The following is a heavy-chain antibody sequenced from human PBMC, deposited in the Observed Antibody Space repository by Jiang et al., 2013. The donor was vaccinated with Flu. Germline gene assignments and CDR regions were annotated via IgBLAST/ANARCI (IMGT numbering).Heavy chain of an antibody. D-gene: IGHD5-12*01. CDR3: ARSRVATIMEYYYYYGMDV. J-gene: IGHJ6*02. V-gene: IGHV3-30*04. Sequence: ASGFTFSSYAMHWVRQAPGKGLEWVAVISYDGSNKYYADSVKGRFTISRDNSKNTLYLQMNSLRAEDTAVYYCARSRVATIMEYYYYYGMDVWGQGTTVTVSS. CDR2: ISYDGSNK. CDR1: GFTFSSYA.